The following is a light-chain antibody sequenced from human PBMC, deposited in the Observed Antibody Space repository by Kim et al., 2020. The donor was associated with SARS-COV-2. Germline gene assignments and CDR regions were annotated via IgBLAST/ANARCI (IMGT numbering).Light chain of an antibody. Sequence: DIQMTQSPSTLSASVGDKVTINCRASQSIGKWLAWYQQKPGQAPKFLIYDASSLERGVPSRFSGSGSGTEFTLTISSLQPDDSATYYCQQYSSYSYSFGQGTKLEIK. V-gene: IGKV1-5*01. CDR1: QSIGKW. J-gene: IGKJ2*03. CDR2: DAS. CDR3: QQYSSYSYS.